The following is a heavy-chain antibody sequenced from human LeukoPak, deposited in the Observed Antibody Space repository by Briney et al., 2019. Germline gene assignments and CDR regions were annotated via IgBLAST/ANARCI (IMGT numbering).Heavy chain of an antibody. J-gene: IGHJ4*02. V-gene: IGHV3-74*01. D-gene: IGHD1-14*01. CDR1: GFTFTSYW. CDR3: ATYRQSSFDD. Sequence: GGSLRLSCATSGFTFTSYWMHWVRQAPGEGLMWVSRINNDGGSTIYADSVKGRFTISRDNAKNTLYLQMNSLRVEDTAVYYCATYRQSSFDDWGQGTLVTVSS. CDR2: INNDGGST.